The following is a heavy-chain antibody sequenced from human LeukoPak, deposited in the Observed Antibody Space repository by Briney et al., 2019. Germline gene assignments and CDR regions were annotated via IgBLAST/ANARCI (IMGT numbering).Heavy chain of an antibody. CDR3: ARGEGTLAGRRWPFSFYYYVDV. CDR1: GGSFSDYY. D-gene: IGHD6-19*01. V-gene: IGHV4-34*01. CDR2: INNSGAT. Sequence: SVTLSLTCVVYGGSFSDYYWTWVRQPPGKGREWIREINNSGATKYNPFRKSRVTISIHTSNNQFSLKLNSVSAADTAAYYRARGEGTLAGRRWPFSFYYYVDVWGKGTTVTVSS. J-gene: IGHJ6*03.